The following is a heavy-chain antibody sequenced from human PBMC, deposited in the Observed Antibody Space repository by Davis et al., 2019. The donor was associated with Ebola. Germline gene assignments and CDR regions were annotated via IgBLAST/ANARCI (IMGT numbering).Heavy chain of an antibody. CDR2: ISAYNGNT. CDR1: GYTFTSYG. D-gene: IGHD3-9*01. Sequence: ASVKVSCKASGYTFTSYGISWVRQAPGQGLEWMGWISAYNGNTNYAQKLQGRVTMTTDTSTSTAYMELRSLRSDDTAVYYCARDQGHFDWLLSFDYWGQETLVTVSS. V-gene: IGHV1-18*01. J-gene: IGHJ4*02. CDR3: ARDQGHFDWLLSFDY.